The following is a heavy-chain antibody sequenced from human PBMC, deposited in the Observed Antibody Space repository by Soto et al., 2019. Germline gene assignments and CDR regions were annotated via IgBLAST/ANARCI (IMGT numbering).Heavy chain of an antibody. J-gene: IGHJ4*02. CDR2: IYYSGST. D-gene: IGHD6-13*01. Sequence: LSLTCTVSGGSISSYYWSWIRQPPAKGLEWIGYIYYSGSTNYNPSLKSRVTISVDTSKNQFSLKLSSVTAADTAVYYCARGSSSWYSDYWGQGTLVTVSS. CDR3: ARGSSSWYSDY. V-gene: IGHV4-59*01. CDR1: GGSISSYY.